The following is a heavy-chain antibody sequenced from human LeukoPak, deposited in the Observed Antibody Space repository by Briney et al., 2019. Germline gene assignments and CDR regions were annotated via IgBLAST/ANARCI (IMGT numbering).Heavy chain of an antibody. CDR1: GFTFSSYS. J-gene: IGHJ4*02. D-gene: IGHD2-15*01. CDR3: AKDMQRYCSGGSCHYFDY. CDR2: ISGSGGST. V-gene: IGHV3-23*01. Sequence: PGGSLRLSCAASGFTFSSYSMNWVRQAPGKGLEWVSGISGSGGSTYYADSVKGRFTISRDNSKKTLYLQMNYLRAEDTAVYYCAKDMQRYCSGGSCHYFDYWGQGVLVTVSS.